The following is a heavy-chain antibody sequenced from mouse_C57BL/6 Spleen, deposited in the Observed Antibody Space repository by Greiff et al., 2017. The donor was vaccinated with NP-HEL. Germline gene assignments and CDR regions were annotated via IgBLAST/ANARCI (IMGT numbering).Heavy chain of an antibody. CDR2: ISDGGSYT. CDR3: ASDLITTVVATGAMDY. Sequence: EVQVVESGGGLVKPGGSLKLSCAASGFTFSSYAMSWVRQTPEKRLEWVATISDGGSYTYYPDNVKGRFTISRDNAKNNLYLQMRHLKSGDTAMYYCASDLITTVVATGAMDYWGQGTSVTVSA. V-gene: IGHV5-4*01. D-gene: IGHD1-1*01. CDR1: GFTFSSYA. J-gene: IGHJ4*01.